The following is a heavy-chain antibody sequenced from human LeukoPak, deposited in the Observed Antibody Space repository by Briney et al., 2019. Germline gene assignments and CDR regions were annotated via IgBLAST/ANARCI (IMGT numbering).Heavy chain of an antibody. CDR1: GGSFSGYH. J-gene: IGHJ4*02. V-gene: IGHV4-34*01. Sequence: PSETLSLTCAVYGGSFSGYHWSWIRQPPGKGLEWIGEINHSGSTNYNPSLKSRVTISVDTSKNQFSLKLSSVTAADTAVYYCARGRRTFWSGPYYFDYWGQGTLVTVSS. CDR2: INHSGST. CDR3: ARGRRTFWSGPYYFDY. D-gene: IGHD3-3*01.